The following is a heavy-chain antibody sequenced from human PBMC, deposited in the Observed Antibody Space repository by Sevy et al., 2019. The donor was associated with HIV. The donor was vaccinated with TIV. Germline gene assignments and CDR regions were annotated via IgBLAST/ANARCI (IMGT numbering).Heavy chain of an antibody. J-gene: IGHJ4*02. CDR3: AREGGYSINWSPFY. Sequence: GGSLRLSCAASGFTFSAHAMHWVRQGPGKGLEWVALLSYDGSTKYYADSVKGRFTISRANSKNTLYLRMDSLRTEDTAVYYCAREGGYSINWSPFYWGQGTLVTVSS. D-gene: IGHD1-20*01. V-gene: IGHV3-30-3*01. CDR1: GFTFSAHA. CDR2: LSYDGSTK.